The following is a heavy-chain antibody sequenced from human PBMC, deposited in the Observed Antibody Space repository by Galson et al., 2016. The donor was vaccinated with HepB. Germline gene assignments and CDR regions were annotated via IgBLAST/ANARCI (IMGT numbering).Heavy chain of an antibody. D-gene: IGHD1-1*01. V-gene: IGHV3-33*01. CDR1: GFSFSTYG. CDR3: TRGGLEPFDS. J-gene: IGHJ4*02. CDR2: IWYDGSNK. Sequence: SLRLSCAASGFSFSTYGMHWVRQAPDKGLEWVAVIWYDGSNKYYVDSVNGRFTISRDNSKNMLNLQMNSLRVEDTAVYYCTRGGLEPFDSWGQGTLVTVSS.